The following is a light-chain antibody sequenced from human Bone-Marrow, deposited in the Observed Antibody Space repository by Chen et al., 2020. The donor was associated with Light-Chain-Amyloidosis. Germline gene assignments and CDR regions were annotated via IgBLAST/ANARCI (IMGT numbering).Light chain of an antibody. Sequence: QSALTQPASVSGSPGQSITISCTGTSSDVGGDKHVSWYQQHPDKAPKLLIYEVTNRPSWVPDRFSGSKSDNMASLTISGLQTEDEADYFCSSYTITNTPVFGSGTRVTVL. CDR1: SSDVGGDKH. CDR3: SSYTITNTPV. J-gene: IGLJ1*01. CDR2: EVT. V-gene: IGLV2-14*01.